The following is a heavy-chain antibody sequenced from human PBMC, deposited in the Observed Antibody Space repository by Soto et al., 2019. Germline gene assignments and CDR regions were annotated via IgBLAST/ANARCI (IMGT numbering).Heavy chain of an antibody. CDR3: ARRSYSSSWYHFNYYFDY. CDR1: GGSISSSSYY. V-gene: IGHV4-39*01. J-gene: IGHJ4*02. D-gene: IGHD6-13*01. Sequence: SETLSLTCTVSGGSISSSSYYWGWIRQPPGKGLEWIGSIYYSGSTYYNPSLKSRVTISVDTSKNQFSLKLSSVTAADTAVYYCARRSYSSSWYHFNYYFDYWGQGTLVTVSS. CDR2: IYYSGST.